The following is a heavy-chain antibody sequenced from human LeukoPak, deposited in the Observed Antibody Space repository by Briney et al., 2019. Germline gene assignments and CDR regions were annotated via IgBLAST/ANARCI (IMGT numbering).Heavy chain of an antibody. V-gene: IGHV4-38-2*02. CDR1: GYSISSGYY. CDR3: ARDLTAMAAHFDY. D-gene: IGHD5-18*01. Sequence: SETLSLTCTVSGYSISSGYYWGWIRQPPGKGLEWIGSIYHSGSTYYNPSLKSRVTISVDTSKNQFSLKLSSVTAADTAVYYCARDLTAMAAHFDYWGQGTLVTVSS. CDR2: IYHSGST. J-gene: IGHJ4*02.